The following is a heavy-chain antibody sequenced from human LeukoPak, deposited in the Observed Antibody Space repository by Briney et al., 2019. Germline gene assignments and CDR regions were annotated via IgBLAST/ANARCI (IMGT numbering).Heavy chain of an antibody. CDR1: GFTFSDKW. Sequence: PGGSLRLSCAASGFTFSDKWMAWVRQAPGRGLEWVARIKSNDVGGTSANAAPAEGRFTISRDDSKNTLYLQMNSLKTEDTAVYYCTTTQYSDSSLRYWGQGTPVTVSS. CDR3: TTTQYSDSSLRY. CDR2: IKSNDVGGTS. D-gene: IGHD1-26*01. V-gene: IGHV3-15*01. J-gene: IGHJ4*02.